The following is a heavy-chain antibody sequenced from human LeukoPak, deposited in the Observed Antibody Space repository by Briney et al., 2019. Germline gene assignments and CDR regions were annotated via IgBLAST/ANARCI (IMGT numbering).Heavy chain of an antibody. J-gene: IGHJ4*02. CDR1: GYTFTSYD. D-gene: IGHD6-13*01. V-gene: IGHV1-8*01. Sequence: VASVKVSCKASGYTFTSYDINWVRQATGQGLEWMGWMNPNSGNTGYAQKFQGRVTITRNTSISTAYMELSSLRSEDTAVYYCARAGARQIAAVGYWGQGTLVTVSS. CDR3: ARAGARQIAAVGY. CDR2: MNPNSGNT.